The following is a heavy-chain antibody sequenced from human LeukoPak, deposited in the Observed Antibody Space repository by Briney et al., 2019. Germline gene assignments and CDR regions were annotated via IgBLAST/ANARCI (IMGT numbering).Heavy chain of an antibody. CDR1: GFTFNFHA. Sequence: GGSLRLSCTTSGFTFNFHAMTWVRQAPGKGLEWVATITHTGTTTYHADSVKGRFTISRDNSRGTLFLQMSSLRADDTAVYYCAASGRGYDTGWNYFDYWGQGTLVTVSS. CDR2: ITHTGTTT. CDR3: AASGRGYDTGWNYFDY. D-gene: IGHD6-19*01. V-gene: IGHV3-23*01. J-gene: IGHJ4*02.